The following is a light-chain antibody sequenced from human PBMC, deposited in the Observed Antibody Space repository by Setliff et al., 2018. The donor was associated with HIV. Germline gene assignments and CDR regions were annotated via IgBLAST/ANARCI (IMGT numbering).Light chain of an antibody. J-gene: IGLJ1*01. CDR3: SSYTTSNTYV. CDR1: DSDVGTYNL. V-gene: IGLV2-14*02. CDR2: EVN. Sequence: QSALTQPASVSGSPGQSIAISCTGNDSDVGTYNLVSWYQQHPGKAPQLTIFEVNKRPSGISDRFSGSKSGNTASLTISGLQAEDEADYYCSSYTTSNTYVFGTGTKV.